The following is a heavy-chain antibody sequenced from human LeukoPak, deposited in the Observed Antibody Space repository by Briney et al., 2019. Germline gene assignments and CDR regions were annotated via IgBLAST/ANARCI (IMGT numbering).Heavy chain of an antibody. J-gene: IGHJ4*02. CDR1: GFTFNNYA. CDR2: ISYDGSNK. Sequence: GSLILSCAASGFTFNNYAMHWVRQAPGKGLEWVAVISYDGSNKYYADSVKGRFTISRDNSKNTLYLQMNSLRAEDTAVYYCARDKAYKIVVADVDYWGQGTLVTVSS. CDR3: ARDKAYKIVVADVDY. V-gene: IGHV3-30-3*01. D-gene: IGHD3-22*01.